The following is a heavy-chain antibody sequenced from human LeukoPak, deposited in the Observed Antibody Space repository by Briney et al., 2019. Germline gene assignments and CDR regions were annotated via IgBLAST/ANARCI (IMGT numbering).Heavy chain of an antibody. CDR1: GFTFNRFY. CDR2: DGDKR. Sequence: GGSLRLSCSASGFTFNRFYLHWVRQAPGTGLDWVDDGDKRFHADSAKGRFTISRGNSKNTFYLQMSSLRVEDTAVYYCARDSHSAQGRPDHWGQGTLVTVSS. V-gene: IGHV3-30*15. CDR3: ARDSHSAQGRPDH. J-gene: IGHJ4*02.